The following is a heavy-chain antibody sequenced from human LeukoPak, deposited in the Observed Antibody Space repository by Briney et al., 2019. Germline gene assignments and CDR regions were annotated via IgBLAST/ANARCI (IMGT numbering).Heavy chain of an antibody. V-gene: IGHV1-18*01. CDR2: ISAYNGNT. CDR1: GYTFTSYG. CDR3: ARGRGDPDYYYYYYMDV. D-gene: IGHD4-17*01. Sequence: GASVKVSCKASGYTFTSYGISWVRQAPGQGLEWMGWISAYNGNTNYAQKLQGRVTMTTDTSTSTAYMELRSLRSDDTAVYYCARGRGDPDYYYYYYMDVWGRGTTVTVSS. J-gene: IGHJ6*03.